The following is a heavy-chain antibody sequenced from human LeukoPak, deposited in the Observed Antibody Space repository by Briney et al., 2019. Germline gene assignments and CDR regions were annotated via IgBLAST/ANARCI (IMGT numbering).Heavy chain of an antibody. CDR1: GFTFSSYA. Sequence: ESGGSLRLSCAASGFTFSSYAMSWVRQAPGKGLEWVSAISGSGGSTYYADSVKGRFTISRDNSKNTLHLQMNSLRAEDTAVYYCAKTHDSSGYVYFNYWGQGTLVTVSS. D-gene: IGHD3-22*01. CDR3: AKTHDSSGYVYFNY. V-gene: IGHV3-23*01. CDR2: ISGSGGST. J-gene: IGHJ4*02.